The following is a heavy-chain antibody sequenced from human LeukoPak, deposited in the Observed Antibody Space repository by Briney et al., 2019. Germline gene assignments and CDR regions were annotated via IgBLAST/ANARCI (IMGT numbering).Heavy chain of an antibody. CDR3: ARSGYGYVINYFDY. Sequence: SETLSLTCTGGSVSSDGYFWSWIRQHPGRGLEWIGYIYYNGNTYYNPSLRSRVTISVDTSKKEFSLKLTSVTAADTAVYFCARSGYGYVINYFDYWGPGTLVTVSS. J-gene: IGHJ4*02. D-gene: IGHD5-12*01. V-gene: IGHV4-31*03. CDR1: GSVSSDGYF. CDR2: IYYNGNT.